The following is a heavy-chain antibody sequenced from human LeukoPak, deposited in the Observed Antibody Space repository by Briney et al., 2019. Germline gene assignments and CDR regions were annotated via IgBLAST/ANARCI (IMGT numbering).Heavy chain of an antibody. Sequence: SETLSLTCTVSGGSISSYYWSWIRQPAGKGLEWIGRIYTSGSTNYNPSLKSRVTMSVDTSKNQFSLKLSSVTAADTAVYYCARDQYDSWSGHRFYMDVWGKGTTVTVSS. CDR1: GGSISSYY. CDR2: IYTSGST. D-gene: IGHD3-3*01. V-gene: IGHV4-4*07. J-gene: IGHJ6*03. CDR3: ARDQYDSWSGHRFYMDV.